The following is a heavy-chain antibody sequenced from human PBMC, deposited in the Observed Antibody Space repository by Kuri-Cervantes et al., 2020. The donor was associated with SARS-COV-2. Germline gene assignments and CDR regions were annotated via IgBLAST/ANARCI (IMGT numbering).Heavy chain of an antibody. J-gene: IGHJ6*02. CDR3: AKTFYGLSGMDV. CDR2: ISGSGDST. CDR1: GFTFTSYA. Sequence: GESLKISCAASGFTFTSYAMSWVRLAPGKGLEWVSAISGSGDSTYYADSVKGRFTISRDNSRNTLYLQMKSLRAEDTALYYCAKTFYGLSGMDVWGQGTTVTVSS. V-gene: IGHV3-23*01. D-gene: IGHD4-17*01.